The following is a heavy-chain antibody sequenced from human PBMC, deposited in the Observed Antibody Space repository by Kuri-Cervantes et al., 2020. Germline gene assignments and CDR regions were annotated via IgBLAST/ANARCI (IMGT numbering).Heavy chain of an antibody. CDR3: ARGRFGDVLRFLEWLSHYYGMDV. Sequence: ASVKVSCKASGYTFTGYYMHWVRQATGQGLEWMGWMNPNSGNTGYAQKFQGRVTMTRNTSISTAYMELSSLRSEDTAVYYCARGRFGDVLRFLEWLSHYYGMDVWGQGTTVTVSS. CDR2: MNPNSGNT. J-gene: IGHJ6*02. V-gene: IGHV1-8*02. CDR1: GYTFTGYY. D-gene: IGHD3-3*01.